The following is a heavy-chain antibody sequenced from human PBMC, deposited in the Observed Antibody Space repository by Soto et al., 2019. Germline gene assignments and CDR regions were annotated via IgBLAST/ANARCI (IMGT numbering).Heavy chain of an antibody. V-gene: IGHV1-8*01. Sequence: QVQLVQSGAEVKKPGASVKVSCAFTSFDINWVRQAAGQGLEWMAWMNPNSGDTRYAQKLQGRVTMTRDTSKFTAYMELNNLRSEGTAVYYCARGRGSSVWQCPYNYIAVLDQGTTVNVSS. D-gene: IGHD6-19*01. J-gene: IGHJ6*03. CDR3: ARGRGSSVWQCPYNYIAV. CDR1: FTSFD. CDR2: MNPNSGDT.